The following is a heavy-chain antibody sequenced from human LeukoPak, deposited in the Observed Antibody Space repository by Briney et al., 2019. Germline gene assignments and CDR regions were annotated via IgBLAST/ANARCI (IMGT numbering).Heavy chain of an antibody. V-gene: IGHV4-34*01. Sequence: PSETLSLTCAVYGGSFSGYYWSWIRQPPGKGLEWIGEINHSGSTNYNPSLKSRVTISVDTSKNQFSLKLSSVTAADTAVYYCARESYSRGWYRFDYWGQGTLVTVSS. D-gene: IGHD6-19*01. CDR3: ARESYSRGWYRFDY. CDR2: INHSGST. CDR1: GGSFSGYY. J-gene: IGHJ4*02.